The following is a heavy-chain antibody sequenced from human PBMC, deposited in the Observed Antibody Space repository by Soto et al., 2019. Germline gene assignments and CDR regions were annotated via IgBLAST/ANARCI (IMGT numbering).Heavy chain of an antibody. CDR2: ISYDGSHE. D-gene: IGHD6-6*01. CDR1: GFTFSAYG. V-gene: IGHV3-30*18. Sequence: QVQLVESGGAVVQPGRSLRLSCTASGFTFSAYGLHWVRQAPGKGLEWVSTISYDGSHEYYADSVKGRFTVSRDDSKKTMYLLMNSLSIDDTGVYFCAKELFPKTVIDSGSPWGDYWGAGTLVTVFS. J-gene: IGHJ4*02. CDR3: AKELFPKTVIDSGSPWGDY.